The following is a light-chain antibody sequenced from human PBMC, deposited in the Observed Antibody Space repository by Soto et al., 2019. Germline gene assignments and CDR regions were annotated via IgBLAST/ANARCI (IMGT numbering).Light chain of an antibody. J-gene: IGLJ2*01. V-gene: IGLV2-8*01. CDR3: SSYAGSNNLV. Sequence: QSALTQPPSASGPPGQSVTISCTGTSSDVGGYNYVSWYQQPPGKAPKLMIYEVSKRPSGVPDRFSGSRSGNTASLTVSGLQAEDEADYYCSSYAGSNNLVFGGGTKLTVL. CDR1: SSDVGGYNY. CDR2: EVS.